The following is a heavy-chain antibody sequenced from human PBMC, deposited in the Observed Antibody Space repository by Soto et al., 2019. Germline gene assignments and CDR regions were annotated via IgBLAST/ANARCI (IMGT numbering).Heavy chain of an antibody. V-gene: IGHV3-23*01. CDR3: ARGEGLRVLDGGSDF. J-gene: IGHJ4*02. CDR2: ISGSGAGT. D-gene: IGHD3-3*01. Sequence: EVHLLESGGGLVQPGGSLRLSCAASGFTFSSYAMTWVRQAPGKGLEWVSAISGSGAGTYYADSVKGRFTISRYNSKNTLYLQMNSLRAEDTAVYYCARGEGLRVLDGGSDFWGQGTLVTVSS. CDR1: GFTFSSYA.